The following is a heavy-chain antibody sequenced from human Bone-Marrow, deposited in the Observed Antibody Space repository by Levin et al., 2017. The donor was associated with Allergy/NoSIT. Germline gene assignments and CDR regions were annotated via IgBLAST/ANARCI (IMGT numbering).Heavy chain of an antibody. V-gene: IGHV4-39*01. CDR2: IYYSGST. CDR3: ARHAGDSEGRGWYSYYYYGMDV. J-gene: IGHJ6*02. D-gene: IGHD6-19*01. CDR1: GGSISSSSYY. Sequence: SETLSLTCTVSGGSISSSSYYWGWIRQPPGKGLEWIGSIYYSGSTYYNPSLKSRVTISVDTSKNQFSLKLSSVTAADTAVYYCARHAGDSEGRGWYSYYYYGMDVWGQGTTVTVSS.